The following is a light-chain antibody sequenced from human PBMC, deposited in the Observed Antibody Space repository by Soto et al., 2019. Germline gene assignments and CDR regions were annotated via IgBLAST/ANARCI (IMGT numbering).Light chain of an antibody. Sequence: QSALTQPASVSGSPGQSITISCTGTSSDVGSYNLVSWYQQHPGKAPRLMIYEVSKRLSGVSNRFSGSKSGNTASLTISGLQAEDEADYYCCSYAGSTPLYVFGTGTKLTVL. CDR1: SSDVGSYNL. CDR3: CSYAGSTPLYV. CDR2: EVS. V-gene: IGLV2-23*02. J-gene: IGLJ1*01.